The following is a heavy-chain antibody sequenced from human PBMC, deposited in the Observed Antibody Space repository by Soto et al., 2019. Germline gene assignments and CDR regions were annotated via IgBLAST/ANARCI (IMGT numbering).Heavy chain of an antibody. J-gene: IGHJ2*01. CDR3: ARAPEDCTSTSCHWYFDL. CDR1: GFTFSSYS. D-gene: IGHD2-2*01. Sequence: GGSLRLSCAASGFTFSSYSMNWVRQAPGKGLEWVSYISSSSSTINYAESVKGRFTISRDKAKNSLYLQMNSLRAEDTAVYYCARAPEDCTSTSCHWYFDLWGRGTLVTVSS. CDR2: ISSSSSTI. V-gene: IGHV3-48*01.